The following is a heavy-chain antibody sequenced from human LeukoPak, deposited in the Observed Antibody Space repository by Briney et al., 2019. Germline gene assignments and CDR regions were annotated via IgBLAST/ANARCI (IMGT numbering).Heavy chain of an antibody. Sequence: ASVKVSCKASGGTFSSYAISWVRQAPGQGLEWMGGIIPIFGTANYAQKFQGRVTITAEESTSTAYMELSSLRSEDTAVYYCARVRDYYDSSGYYGVWFDPWGQGTLVTVSS. CDR3: ARVRDYYDSSGYYGVWFDP. V-gene: IGHV1-69*13. CDR1: GGTFSSYA. CDR2: IIPIFGTA. J-gene: IGHJ5*02. D-gene: IGHD3-22*01.